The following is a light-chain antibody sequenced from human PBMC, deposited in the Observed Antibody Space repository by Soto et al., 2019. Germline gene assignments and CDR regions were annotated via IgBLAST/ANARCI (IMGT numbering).Light chain of an antibody. CDR3: GTWDSSLSAYV. CDR2: ENN. CDR1: SSNIGNNY. V-gene: IGLV1-51*02. J-gene: IGLJ1*01. Sequence: QSALTQPPSVSAAPGQKVTISCSGSSSNIGNNYVSWYQQLPGTAPKLLIYENNKRPSGIPDRFSGSKSGTSATLGITRLQTGDEADYYCGTWDSSLSAYVFGTGTKLTVL.